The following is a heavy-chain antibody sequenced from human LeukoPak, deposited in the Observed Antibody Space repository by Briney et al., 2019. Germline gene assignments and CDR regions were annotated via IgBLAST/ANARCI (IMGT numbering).Heavy chain of an antibody. CDR3: ARGRRRYNWKGVGYYFDY. CDR1: GGSISSYY. CDR2: IYTSGST. V-gene: IGHV4-4*07. D-gene: IGHD1-20*01. J-gene: IGHJ4*02. Sequence: SETLSLTCTVSGGSISSYYWSWTRQPAGKGLEWIGRIYTSGSTNYNPSLKSRVTMSVDTSKNQFSLKLSSVTAADTAVYYCARGRRRYNWKGVGYYFDYWGQGTLVTVSS.